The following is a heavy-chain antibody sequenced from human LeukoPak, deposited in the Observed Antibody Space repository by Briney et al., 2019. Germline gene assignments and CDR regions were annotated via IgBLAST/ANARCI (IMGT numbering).Heavy chain of an antibody. Sequence: GGSLRLSCAASGFTFSSDGMHWVRQAPGKGLEWVAVIWYDGSNKYYADSVKGRFTISRDNSKNTLYLQMNSLRAEDTAVYYCARTKLGLYDYYYGMDVWGQGTTVTVSS. CDR3: ARTKLGLYDYYYGMDV. V-gene: IGHV3-33*01. CDR1: GFTFSSDG. J-gene: IGHJ6*02. CDR2: IWYDGSNK. D-gene: IGHD2-8*01.